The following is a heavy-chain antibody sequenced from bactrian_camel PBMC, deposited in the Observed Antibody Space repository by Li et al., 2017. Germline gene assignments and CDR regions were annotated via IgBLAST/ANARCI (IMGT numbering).Heavy chain of an antibody. J-gene: IGHJ4*01. CDR3: ATDLGWCGSRPLQREFRN. V-gene: IGHV3S1*01. Sequence: VQLVESGGGSVEAGGSLTLSCVASGSGYISGTYCLGWFRQVPGKEREGVAAIAPATGTTFYSDSVKGRFTISHVNANNTLHLQMNSLKPEDTAVYYCATDLGWCGSRPLQREFRNWGQGTQVTVS. CDR2: IAPATGTT. CDR1: GSGYISGTYC. D-gene: IGHD2*01.